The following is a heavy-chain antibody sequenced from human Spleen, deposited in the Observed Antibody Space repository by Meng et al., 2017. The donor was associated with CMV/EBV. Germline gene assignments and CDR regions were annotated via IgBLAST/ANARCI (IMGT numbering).Heavy chain of an antibody. CDR1: GFTFSSYW. V-gene: IGHV3-74*01. Sequence: GESLKISCAASGFTFSSYWMHWVRQAPGKGLVWVPRINSDGSSTSYADSVKGRFTISRDNSRNSLYLQMDSLRTEDTALYYCAKDIKAMTRHYNGMDVWGQGTTVTVSS. J-gene: IGHJ6*02. D-gene: IGHD1-14*01. CDR3: AKDIKAMTRHYNGMDV. CDR2: INSDGSST.